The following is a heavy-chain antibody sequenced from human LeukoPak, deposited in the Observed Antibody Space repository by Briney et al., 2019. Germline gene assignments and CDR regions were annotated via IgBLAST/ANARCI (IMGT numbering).Heavy chain of an antibody. Sequence: GSLRLSCAASGFTFSSYAMSWVRQAPGKGLEWVANIKQDGSEKYYVDSVKGRFTISRDNAKNSLYLQMNSLRAEDTAVYYCARDQWWQLIAVAITSYFDCWGQGTLVTVSS. CDR2: IKQDGSEK. V-gene: IGHV3-7*01. CDR3: ARDQWWQLIAVAITSYFDC. CDR1: GFTFSSYA. D-gene: IGHD6-19*01. J-gene: IGHJ4*02.